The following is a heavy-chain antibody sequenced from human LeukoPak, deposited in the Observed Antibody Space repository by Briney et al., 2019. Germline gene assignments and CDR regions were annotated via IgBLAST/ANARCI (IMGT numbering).Heavy chain of an antibody. CDR2: ISHRGST. CDR3: ARGAEDYGIWRCVVAYCDY. CDR1: GYSISNGYY. D-gene: IGHD3/OR15-3a*01. V-gene: IGHV4-38-2*02. Sequence: SETLSLTCTVSGYSISNGYYWGWIRQPPGKGLEWVGSISHRGSTYYNPSLRSRVTISLDRSKKKFSLKFTSVTAADTAVYFCARGAEDYGIWRCVVAYCDYWGGGISATVSS. J-gene: IGHJ4*02.